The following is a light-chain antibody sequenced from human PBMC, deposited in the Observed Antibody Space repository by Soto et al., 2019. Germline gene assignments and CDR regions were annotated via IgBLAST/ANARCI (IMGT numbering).Light chain of an antibody. CDR3: QQYNSYSWT. CDR2: GAS. Sequence: EIVLTQSPGTLSVSPGERATLSCRASQSVSSSYLAWYQQKPGQAPRLLIYGASSRATGIPDRFCGSGSGTEFTLTISSLQPDDFATYYCQQYNSYSWTFGQGTKVDIK. V-gene: IGKV3-20*01. J-gene: IGKJ1*01. CDR1: QSVSSSY.